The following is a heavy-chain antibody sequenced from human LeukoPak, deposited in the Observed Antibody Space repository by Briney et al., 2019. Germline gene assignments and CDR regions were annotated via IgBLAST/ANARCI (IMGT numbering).Heavy chain of an antibody. D-gene: IGHD3-10*01. Sequence: SETLSLTCSVSGGSISGYYWSWIRQSPGKGLEWIAYIYYSGSTNYNPSLKSRVTISVDTSKNQFSLKLSSVTAADTAMYYCARDGEYGTGSYYRGCFDYWGQGTLVTVSS. CDR2: IYYSGST. V-gene: IGHV4-59*01. CDR3: ARDGEYGTGSYYRGCFDY. J-gene: IGHJ4*02. CDR1: GGSISGYY.